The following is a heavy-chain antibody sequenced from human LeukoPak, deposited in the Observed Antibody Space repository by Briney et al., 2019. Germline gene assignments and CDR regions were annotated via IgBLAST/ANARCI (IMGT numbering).Heavy chain of an antibody. D-gene: IGHD2-15*01. J-gene: IGHJ3*02. CDR1: GHSFISSW. Sequence: PGESLKISCKGSGHSFISSWIAWVRQMPGKGLEWMGIIYPSDSDTRYSPSFQGQVTISADKSISTAYVEWSSLKASDTAMYYCARRGYCSGGSCFSHAFDIWGQGTMVTVSS. CDR3: ARRGYCSGGSCFSHAFDI. V-gene: IGHV5-51*01. CDR2: IYPSDSDT.